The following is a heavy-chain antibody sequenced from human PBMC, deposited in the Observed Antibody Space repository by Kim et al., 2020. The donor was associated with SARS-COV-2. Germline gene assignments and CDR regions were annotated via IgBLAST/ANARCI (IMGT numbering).Heavy chain of an antibody. CDR1: GYTFDTYA. CDR3: AREGSGSYNWLDP. CDR2: INGGNGNT. V-gene: IGHV1-3*01. Sequence: ASVKVSCKASGYTFDTYALYWVRQAPGQRFEWMGWINGGNGNTRYSQNFQGRDTIKRDTSATTAYMELSSLTSKDTDVYYCAREGSGSYNWLDPWGQGTLVTVSS. J-gene: IGHJ5*02. D-gene: IGHD3-10*01.